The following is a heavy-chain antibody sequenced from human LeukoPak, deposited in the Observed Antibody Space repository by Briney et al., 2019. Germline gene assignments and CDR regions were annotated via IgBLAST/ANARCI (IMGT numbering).Heavy chain of an antibody. Sequence: EGSLRLSCAASGFTFSSYGMHWVRQAPGKGLEWVAVISYDGSNKYYADSVKGRFTISRDNSKNTLYLQMNSLRAEDTAVYYCAKDLRDSSGYYPDYFDYWGQGTLVTVSS. J-gene: IGHJ4*02. CDR1: GFTFSSYG. CDR3: AKDLRDSSGYYPDYFDY. D-gene: IGHD3-22*01. CDR2: ISYDGSNK. V-gene: IGHV3-30*18.